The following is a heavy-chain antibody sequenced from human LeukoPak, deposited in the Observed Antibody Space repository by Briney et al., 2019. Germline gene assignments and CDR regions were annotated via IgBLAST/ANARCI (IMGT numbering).Heavy chain of an antibody. CDR2: IYYSGST. CDR3: ARGPPGGQFDP. V-gene: IGHV4-59*01. CDR1: GGSISSYY. J-gene: IGHJ5*02. Sequence: SETLSLTCTVSGGSISSYYWSWIRQPPGKGLEWIGYIYYSGSTNYSPSLKSRVTISVDTSKNQFSLKLSSVTAADTAVYYGARGPPGGQFDPWGQGTLVTVSS. D-gene: IGHD3-10*01.